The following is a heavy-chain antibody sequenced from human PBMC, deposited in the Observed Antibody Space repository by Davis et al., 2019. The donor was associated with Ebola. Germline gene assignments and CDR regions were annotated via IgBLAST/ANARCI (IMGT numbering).Heavy chain of an antibody. D-gene: IGHD6-19*01. CDR3: AIVEVAGFDY. CDR2: IIPMFGTA. CDR1: GGTFSIYT. J-gene: IGHJ4*02. V-gene: IGHV1-69*06. Sequence: SVKVSCKASGGTFSIYTISWVRQAPGQGLEWMGGIIPMFGTANYAQKFQGRVTITADRSTSTAYMELSSLRSEDTAVYYCAIVEVAGFDYWGQGTLVTVSS.